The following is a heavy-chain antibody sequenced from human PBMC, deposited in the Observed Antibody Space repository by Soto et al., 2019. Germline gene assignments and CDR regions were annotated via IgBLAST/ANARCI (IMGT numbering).Heavy chain of an antibody. Sequence: QVRLVESGGGVVQPGRSLRLSCAASGFSFSSYGMHWVRQAPGKGLEWVAVIWHDGSKKYYADSVKGRLIISRDNSKNTLYVQINSLRAEDTAVYFCARGSIVAAAYGMDVWGQGTTVTVS. CDR2: IWHDGSKK. CDR3: ARGSIVAAAYGMDV. J-gene: IGHJ6*02. D-gene: IGHD2-2*01. V-gene: IGHV3-33*01. CDR1: GFSFSSYG.